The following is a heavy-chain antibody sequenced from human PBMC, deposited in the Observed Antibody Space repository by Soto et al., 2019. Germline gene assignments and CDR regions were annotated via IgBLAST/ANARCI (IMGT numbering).Heavy chain of an antibody. J-gene: IGHJ6*02. CDR2: IIPIFDTT. Sequence: QVQLVQSGAEVQKPGYSVKVSCKASGGTFSTYGINWVRQAPGQGLEWMGGIIPIFDTTNYAQKFQGKFTITADESTSTVYMELSSLRSEDTDVYYCARDEAAAATSCMDVWAQVTTVNVYS. D-gene: IGHD6-13*01. CDR1: GGTFSTYG. CDR3: ARDEAAAATSCMDV. V-gene: IGHV1-69*01.